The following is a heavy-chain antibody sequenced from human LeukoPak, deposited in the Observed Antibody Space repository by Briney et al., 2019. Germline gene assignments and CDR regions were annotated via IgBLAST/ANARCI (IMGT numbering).Heavy chain of an antibody. CDR3: VRTYSSGWYGSVDY. J-gene: IGHJ4*02. V-gene: IGHV3-64D*09. CDR2: ITSHGGSA. D-gene: IGHD6-19*01. Sequence: GGSLRLSCSASGFTFSSYGIHWVRQAPGKGLEYVSTITSHGGSAYYADSVKGRFTISRDNSKNTLYLQMSSLRPEDTAVYYCVRTYSSGWYGSVDYWGQGTLVTVSS. CDR1: GFTFSSYG.